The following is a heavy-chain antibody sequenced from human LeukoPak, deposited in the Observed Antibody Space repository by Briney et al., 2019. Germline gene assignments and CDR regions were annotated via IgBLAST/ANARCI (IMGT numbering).Heavy chain of an antibody. Sequence: ASVKVSCKASGYTFTSYDINWVRQAPGQGLEWMGWMNPNSGNTGYAQKFQGRVTITTDESTSTAYMELSSLRSEDTAVYYCVSEKPYFDYWGQGTLVTVSS. J-gene: IGHJ4*02. CDR3: VSEKPYFDY. CDR2: MNPNSGNT. V-gene: IGHV1-8*03. CDR1: GYTFTSYD.